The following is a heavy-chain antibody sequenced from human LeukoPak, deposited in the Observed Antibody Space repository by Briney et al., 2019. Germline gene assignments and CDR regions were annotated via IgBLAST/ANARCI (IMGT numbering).Heavy chain of an antibody. CDR2: ISASGGTT. J-gene: IGHJ4*02. CDR1: EFTFSSYA. D-gene: IGHD3-9*01. CDR3: AIDLTGHTTPLFDY. Sequence: GGSLRLSCAASEFTFSSYAMSWVRQAPGKGLEWVSCISASGGTTYYADSVKGRFTISRDNSRNTLYLQMNSLRAEDTAVYYCAIDLTGHTTPLFDYWGQGTLVIVSS. V-gene: IGHV3-23*01.